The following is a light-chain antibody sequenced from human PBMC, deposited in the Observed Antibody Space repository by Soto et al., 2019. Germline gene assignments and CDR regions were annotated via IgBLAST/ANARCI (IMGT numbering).Light chain of an antibody. CDR3: QQYNPYSPGT. Sequence: DIQMTQSPSTLSASVGDRVTITCRASQSITGWLAWFQQKPGKAPKLLISKASNLESGVPSRFSGSGSGTEFTLTISGLQPDDFPPYYFQQYNPYSPGTFGQGTKVEIK. J-gene: IGKJ1*01. V-gene: IGKV1-5*03. CDR2: KAS. CDR1: QSITGW.